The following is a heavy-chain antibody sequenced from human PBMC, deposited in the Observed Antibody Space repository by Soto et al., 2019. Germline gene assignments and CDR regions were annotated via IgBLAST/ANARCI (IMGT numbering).Heavy chain of an antibody. CDR3: ASGKPDYGGNQYYFDY. V-gene: IGHV3-33*01. CDR2: IWYDGSNK. CDR1: GFTFSSYG. J-gene: IGHJ4*02. Sequence: QVQLVESGGGVVQPGRSLRLSCAASGFTFSSYGMHWVRQAPGKGLEWVAVIWYDGSNKYYADSVKGRFTISRDNSKNTLYLQMNSLRAEDTAVYYCASGKPDYGGNQYYFDYWGQGTLVTVSS. D-gene: IGHD4-17*01.